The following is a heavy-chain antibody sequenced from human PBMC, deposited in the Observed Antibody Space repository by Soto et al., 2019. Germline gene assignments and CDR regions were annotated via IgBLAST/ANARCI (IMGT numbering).Heavy chain of an antibody. CDR2: IYYSGST. D-gene: IGHD1-26*01. CDR3: ARYSGSYYVPIDY. J-gene: IGHJ4*02. CDR1: GYSISSSNW. V-gene: IGHV4-28*01. Sequence: SETLTLTCAVSGYSISSSNWWGWIRQHPGKGLEWIGYIYYSGSTYYNPSLKSRVTISVDTSKNQFSLKLSSVTAADTAVYYCARYSGSYYVPIDYWGQGTLVTVSS.